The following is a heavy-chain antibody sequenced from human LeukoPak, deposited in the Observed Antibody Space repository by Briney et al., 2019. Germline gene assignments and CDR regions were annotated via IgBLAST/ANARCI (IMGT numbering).Heavy chain of an antibody. CDR1: GYSISSGYY. V-gene: IGHV4-38-2*02. Sequence: SETLSLTCTVSGYSISSGYYWGWIRQPPGKGLEWIGSIYHSGSSYYNPSLKSRVTISVDTSKNHFSLKLSSVTAADTAVYYCARRVVNNRNWYFDLWGRGTLVTVSS. CDR2: IYHSGSS. CDR3: ARRVVNNRNWYFDL. J-gene: IGHJ2*01. D-gene: IGHD4-23*01.